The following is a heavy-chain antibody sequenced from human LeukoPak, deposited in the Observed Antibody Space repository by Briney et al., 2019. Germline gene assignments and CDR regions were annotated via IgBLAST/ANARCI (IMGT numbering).Heavy chain of an antibody. J-gene: IGHJ6*02. V-gene: IGHV3-21*01. Sequence: GGSLRLSCAASGFTFSSYSFNWVRQFPGKGLEWFSSITTTFYTYYTDSVKGRFTISRDNAKNSLYLQMNSLRAEDTAVYYCAREDITMVRGVIYYYYGMDVWGQGTTVTVSS. CDR1: GFTFSSYS. CDR3: AREDITMVRGVIYYYYGMDV. CDR2: ITTTFYT. D-gene: IGHD3-10*01.